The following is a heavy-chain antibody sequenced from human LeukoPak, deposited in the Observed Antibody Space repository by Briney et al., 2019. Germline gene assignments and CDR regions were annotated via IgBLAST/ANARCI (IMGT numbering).Heavy chain of an antibody. CDR2: IYYSGST. Sequence: SETLSLTCNLSGGSISSYYWGWIRQPPGKGLEWIGYIYYSGSTNYNPSLKSRVTISVDTSKNQFSLNLSPVSAADTAMYYCARGLTLDNAWYRGWFDPWGQGSLVIVSS. CDR3: ARGLTLDNAWYRGWFDP. D-gene: IGHD6-13*01. V-gene: IGHV4-59*12. CDR1: GGSISSYY. J-gene: IGHJ5*02.